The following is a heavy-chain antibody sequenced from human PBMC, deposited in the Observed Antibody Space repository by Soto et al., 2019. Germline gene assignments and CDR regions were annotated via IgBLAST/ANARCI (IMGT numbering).Heavy chain of an antibody. CDR3: ARHRYSYGVYYFDY. Sequence: VEPSETLSLTCIVSGGSISNYYWSWIRQPPGKGLEGSGYIYYGGSTTSNPSLTSRVPISVDPSKNKFSLKLSSVTAADTAVYYCARHRYSYGVYYFDYWGQGTLVTVSS. CDR2: IYYGGST. J-gene: IGHJ4*02. CDR1: GGSISNYY. D-gene: IGHD5-18*01. V-gene: IGHV4-59*08.